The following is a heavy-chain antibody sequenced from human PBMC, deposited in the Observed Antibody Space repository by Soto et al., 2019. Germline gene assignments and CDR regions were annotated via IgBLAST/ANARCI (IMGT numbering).Heavy chain of an antibody. J-gene: IGHJ1*01. CDR2: IYYSGST. CDR3: ATNGEYYDSSGPKYFPH. CDR1: GGSISSGGYY. Sequence: VQLQESGPGLVKPSQTLSLTCTVSGGSISSGGYYWSWIRQHPGKGLECIGYIYYSGSTYYNPSLKSRVTISVDTSKNQFSLKLSSVTAADTAVYYCATNGEYYDSSGPKYFPHWGQGTLVTVSS. V-gene: IGHV4-31*03. D-gene: IGHD3-22*01.